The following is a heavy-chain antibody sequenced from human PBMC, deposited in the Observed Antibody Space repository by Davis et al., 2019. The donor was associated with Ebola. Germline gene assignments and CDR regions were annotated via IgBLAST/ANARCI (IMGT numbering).Heavy chain of an antibody. Sequence: ASVKVSCKASGYTFNSYYIHWVRQAPGQGLEWMGIINPSGGSTTYAQKFQGRVTMTRDTSTRTVYMELSSLRSEDTAVYYCARGNWGSSSDNWFDPWGQGTLVTVSS. CDR3: ARGNWGSSSDNWFDP. J-gene: IGHJ5*02. D-gene: IGHD7-27*01. CDR1: GYTFNSYY. V-gene: IGHV1-46*02. CDR2: INPSGGST.